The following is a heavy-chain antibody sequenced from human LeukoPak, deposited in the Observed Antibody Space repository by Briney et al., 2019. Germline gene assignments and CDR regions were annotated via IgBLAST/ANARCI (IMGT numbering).Heavy chain of an antibody. CDR3: ARVIVTIFGVVIYFDY. J-gene: IGHJ4*02. V-gene: IGHV4-30-4*01. D-gene: IGHD3-3*01. Sequence: PSETLSLTCTVSGGSISSGDYYWSWIRQPPGKGLEWIGYIYYSGSTYYNPSLKSRVTISVDTSKNQFSLKLSSVTAADTAVYYCARVIVTIFGVVIYFDYWGQGTLVTVSS. CDR2: IYYSGST. CDR1: GGSISSGDYY.